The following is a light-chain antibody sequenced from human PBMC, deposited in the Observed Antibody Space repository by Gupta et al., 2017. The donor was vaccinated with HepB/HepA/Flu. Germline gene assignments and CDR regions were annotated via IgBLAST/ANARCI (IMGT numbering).Light chain of an antibody. CDR3: RHLHSDPPIT. Sequence: DIQLTQSPSFLSASVGDRVTITCRASQGISTYLAWYQQEPGKAPKLLIYAASTLQSEVPSRFSFSGSGTEFTRTISSLQPEDVAADFFRHLHSDPPITFGRGTQVEIK. J-gene: IGKJ4*01. CDR2: AAS. V-gene: IGKV1-9*01. CDR1: QGISTY.